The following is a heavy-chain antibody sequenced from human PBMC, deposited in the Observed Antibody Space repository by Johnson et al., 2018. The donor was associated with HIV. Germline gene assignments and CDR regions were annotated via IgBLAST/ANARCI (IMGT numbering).Heavy chain of an antibody. Sequence: QVQLVESGGGLVKPGGSLRLSCAASGFTFSSYAMHWVRQAPGKGLEWVAVISYDGSNKYYADSVKGRFTISRDNSKNTLYLQMNSLRAEDTAVYYCAKGMGYCGGDCPDAFDIWGQGTMVTVSS. CDR3: AKGMGYCGGDCPDAFDI. CDR1: GFTFSSYA. V-gene: IGHV3-30*04. D-gene: IGHD2-21*01. J-gene: IGHJ3*02. CDR2: ISYDGSNK.